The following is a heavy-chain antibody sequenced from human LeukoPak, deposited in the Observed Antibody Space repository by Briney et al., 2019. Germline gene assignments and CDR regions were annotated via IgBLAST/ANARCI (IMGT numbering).Heavy chain of an antibody. Sequence: GGSLRLSCAASGFTFSRYWMSWVRQAPGKGLEWVANIQEDGGEKYYVDSVKGRFVISRDNAKNSVYPQMNSLRVEDTAVYFCATGSGFIADCGGDCYYPLGYFDYWGQGSLVTVSS. J-gene: IGHJ4*02. CDR3: ATGSGFIADCGGDCYYPLGYFDY. D-gene: IGHD2-21*02. V-gene: IGHV3-7*01. CDR2: IQEDGGEK. CDR1: GFTFSRYW.